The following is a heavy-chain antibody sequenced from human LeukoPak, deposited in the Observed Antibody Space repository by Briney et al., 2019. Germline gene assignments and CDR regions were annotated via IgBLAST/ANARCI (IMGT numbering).Heavy chain of an antibody. CDR3: AKADDYGGNSGFDY. J-gene: IGHJ4*02. CDR1: GFTFSSYG. D-gene: IGHD4-23*01. V-gene: IGHV3-23*01. Sequence: GGSLRLSCAASGFTFSSYGMHWVRQAPGKGLEWVSAISGSGGSTYYADSVKGRFTISRDNSKNTLYLQMNSLRAEDTAVYYCAKADDYGGNSGFDYWGQGTLVTVSS. CDR2: ISGSGGST.